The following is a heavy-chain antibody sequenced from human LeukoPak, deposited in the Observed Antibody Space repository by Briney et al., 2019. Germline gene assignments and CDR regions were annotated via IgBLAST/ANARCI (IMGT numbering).Heavy chain of an antibody. D-gene: IGHD4-23*01. CDR3: ARDFYGGNVYNWFDP. J-gene: IGHJ5*02. CDR2: IYHSGST. V-gene: IGHV4-38-2*02. CDR1: GYSISSGYY. Sequence: PETLSLTCTVSGYSISSGYYWGWIRQPPGKGLEWIGSIYHSGSTYYNPSLKSRVTISVDTSKNQFSLKLSSVSAADTAVYYCARDFYGGNVYNWFDPWGQGTLVTVSS.